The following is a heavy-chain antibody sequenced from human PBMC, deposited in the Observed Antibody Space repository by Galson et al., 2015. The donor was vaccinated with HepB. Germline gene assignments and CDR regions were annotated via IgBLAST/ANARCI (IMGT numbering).Heavy chain of an antibody. CDR1: GFTFSSYW. Sequence: SLRLSCAASGFTFSSYWMSWVRQAPGRGLEWVADIKQDGSDKYYVDSAKGRFTISRDTVKNSLFLQMNSLRAEDTAVYYCARDNIVPTTSGWGFDHWGQGTLVTVSS. V-gene: IGHV3-7*03. CDR2: IKQDGSDK. CDR3: ARDNIVPTTSGWGFDH. D-gene: IGHD5-12*01. J-gene: IGHJ4*02.